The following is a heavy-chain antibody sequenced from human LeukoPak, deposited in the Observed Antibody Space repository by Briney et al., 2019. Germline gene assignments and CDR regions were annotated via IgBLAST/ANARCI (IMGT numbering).Heavy chain of an antibody. D-gene: IGHD4-17*01. J-gene: IGHJ5*02. CDR2: IIPILGIA. V-gene: IGHV1-69*04. CDR1: GGTFSSYA. CDR3: ARDGGDDYGDYAFDP. Sequence: ASVKVSCKASGGTFSSYAISWVREAPGQGLEWMGRIIPILGIANYAQKFQGRVTITADKSTSTAYMELSSLRSEDTAVYYCARDGGDDYGDYAFDPWGQGTLVTVSS.